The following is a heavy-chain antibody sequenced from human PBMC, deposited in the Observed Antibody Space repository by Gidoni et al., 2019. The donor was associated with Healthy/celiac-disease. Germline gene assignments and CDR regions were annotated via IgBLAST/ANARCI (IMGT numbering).Heavy chain of an antibody. J-gene: IGHJ4*02. CDR2: ISGSGGST. D-gene: IGHD5-18*01. Sequence: EVQLLESGGGWVQPGEAMRLSCAASGVTLSSYAMSWVRQAPGKGLEWVSAISGSGGSTYYADSVKGRFTISRDNSKNTLYLQMNSLRAEDTAVYYCAKDLVDTAMVTFFDYWGQGTLVTVSS. CDR3: AKDLVDTAMVTFFDY. V-gene: IGHV3-23*01. CDR1: GVTLSSYA.